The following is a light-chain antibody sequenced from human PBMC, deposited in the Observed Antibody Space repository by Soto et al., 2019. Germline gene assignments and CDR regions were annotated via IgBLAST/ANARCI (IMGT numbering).Light chain of an antibody. V-gene: IGKV1-9*01. J-gene: IGKJ4*01. Sequence: DIQLTQSPSFLSASVGDGVTITCRASQDISDYLAWYQQRPGKAPKLLIYAASTLQSGVPSRFSGSGSGTEFTLTISSLPPEDFATYSCQQLNSYPLTFGGGTKVEIK. CDR3: QQLNSYPLT. CDR2: AAS. CDR1: QDISDY.